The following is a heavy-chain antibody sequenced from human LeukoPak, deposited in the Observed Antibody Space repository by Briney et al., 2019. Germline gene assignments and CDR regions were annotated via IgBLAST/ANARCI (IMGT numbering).Heavy chain of an antibody. Sequence: QPGGSLRLSCAASGFTFSSYWMHWVRQAPGKGLEWVSGISYHSGTIGYADSVKGRFTISRDNAKNSLYLQMNSLRVEDTALYYCAKVDDRGYSYGTDFWGQGTLVTVSS. D-gene: IGHD5-18*01. J-gene: IGHJ4*02. CDR2: ISYHSGTI. CDR3: AKVDDRGYSYGTDF. CDR1: GFTFSSYW. V-gene: IGHV3-9*01.